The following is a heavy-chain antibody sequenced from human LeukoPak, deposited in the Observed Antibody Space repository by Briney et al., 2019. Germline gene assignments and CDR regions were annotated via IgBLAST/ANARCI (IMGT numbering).Heavy chain of an antibody. CDR3: ARVDDRGHYYDSSGPRKLFDY. Sequence: GGSLRLSCAASGFTFSSYNMNWVRQAPGRGLEWVSSISSSSSYIYYADSVKGRFTISRDNARNSLSLQMNSLRAEDTAVYYCARVDDRGHYYDSSGPRKLFDYWGQGTLVTVSS. CDR1: GFTFSSYN. V-gene: IGHV3-21*04. J-gene: IGHJ4*02. D-gene: IGHD3-22*01. CDR2: ISSSSSYI.